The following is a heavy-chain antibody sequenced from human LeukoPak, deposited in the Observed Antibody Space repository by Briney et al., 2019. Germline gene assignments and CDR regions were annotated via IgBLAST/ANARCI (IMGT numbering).Heavy chain of an antibody. V-gene: IGHV3-21*01. Sequence: GGSLRLSCAASGFTFSSYSMNWVRQAPGKGLEWVSSISSSSSYIYYADSVKGRFTISRDNAKNSLYLQMNCLRAEDTAVYYCARDYDFAILNGYMDVWGKGTTVTVSS. J-gene: IGHJ6*03. CDR3: ARDYDFAILNGYMDV. CDR1: GFTFSSYS. CDR2: ISSSSSYI. D-gene: IGHD3-3*01.